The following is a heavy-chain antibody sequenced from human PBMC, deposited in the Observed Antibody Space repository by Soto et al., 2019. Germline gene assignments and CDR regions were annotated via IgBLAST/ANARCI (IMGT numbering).Heavy chain of an antibody. Sequence: GGSLRLSCAASGFTFSSYWMHWVRQAPGKGLEWVAVISYDGSNKYYADSVKGRFTISRDNSKNTLYLQMNSLRAEDTAVYYCAKELSPWIQLWLPADYWGQGTLVTVSS. CDR1: GFTFSSYW. J-gene: IGHJ4*02. V-gene: IGHV3-30*18. CDR2: ISYDGSNK. D-gene: IGHD5-18*01. CDR3: AKELSPWIQLWLPADY.